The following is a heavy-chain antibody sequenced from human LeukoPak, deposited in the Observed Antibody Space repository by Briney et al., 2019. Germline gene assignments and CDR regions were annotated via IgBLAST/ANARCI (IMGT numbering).Heavy chain of an antibody. D-gene: IGHD6-13*01. J-gene: IGHJ4*02. CDR1: GFTFSSYG. CDR3: AKDVASSWYEGAGF. CDR2: IRYDGSNK. Sequence: GGSLRLSCAASGFTFSSYGMHWVRQAPGKGLEWVAFIRYDGSNKYYADSVKSRFTISRDNSKNTLYLQMNSLRAEDTAVYYCAKDVASSWYEGAGFWGQGTLVTVSS. V-gene: IGHV3-30*02.